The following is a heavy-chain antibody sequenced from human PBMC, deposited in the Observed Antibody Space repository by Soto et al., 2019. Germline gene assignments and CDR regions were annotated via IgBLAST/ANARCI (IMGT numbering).Heavy chain of an antibody. J-gene: IGHJ6*02. D-gene: IGHD1-7*01. CDR3: ARDKNGRGWNYNGYYYYYGMDV. CDR2: ILPTFGTA. V-gene: IGHV1-69*01. CDR1: GGTFSSYD. Sequence: QVQLVQSGAEVKKPGSSVKVSCKASGGTFSSYDISWVRQAPGQGLECMGGILPTFGTANYPQKFQGRDTITADESTSTAYMALCSLRSEDTAVYYCARDKNGRGWNYNGYYYYYGMDVWCLGTTVAVSS.